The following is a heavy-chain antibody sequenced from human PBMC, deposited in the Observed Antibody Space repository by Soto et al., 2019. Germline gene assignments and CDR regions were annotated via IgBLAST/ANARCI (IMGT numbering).Heavy chain of an antibody. CDR2: ISYSGST. J-gene: IGHJ6*02. CDR1: GGSISSGGYS. CDR3: ARKQAAAGYYYYGMDV. D-gene: IGHD6-13*01. V-gene: IGHV4-30-2*03. Sequence: SETLSLTCAVSGGSISSGGYSWSWIRQPPGKGLEWIGYISYSGSTYYNPSLKSRVTISVDTSKNQFSLKLSSVTAADTAVYYCARKQAAAGYYYYGMDVWGQGTTVTVSS.